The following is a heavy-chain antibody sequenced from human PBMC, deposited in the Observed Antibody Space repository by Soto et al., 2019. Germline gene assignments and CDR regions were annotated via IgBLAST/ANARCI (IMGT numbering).Heavy chain of an antibody. CDR3: ASSNIAAAPYGMDV. V-gene: IGHV1-3*01. Sequence: KRLEWMGWINAGNGNTKYSQKFQGRVTITRDTSASTAYMELSSLRSEDTAVYYCASSNIAAAPYGMDVWGQGTTVTVSS. CDR2: INAGNGNT. D-gene: IGHD6-13*01. J-gene: IGHJ6*02.